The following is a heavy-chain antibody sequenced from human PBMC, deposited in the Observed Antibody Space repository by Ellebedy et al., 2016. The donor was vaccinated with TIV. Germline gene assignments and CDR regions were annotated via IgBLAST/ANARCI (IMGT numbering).Heavy chain of an antibody. CDR3: ARDGAVTTVFDY. Sequence: AASVKVSCKASGYTFTGYYMHWVRQAPGQGLEWMGWINPNSGGPNYAQKFQGWVTMTRDTSISTAYMELSRLKSDDTAVYYCARDGAVTTVFDYWGQGTLVTVSS. D-gene: IGHD4-17*01. J-gene: IGHJ4*02. CDR2: INPNSGGP. CDR1: GYTFTGYY. V-gene: IGHV1-2*04.